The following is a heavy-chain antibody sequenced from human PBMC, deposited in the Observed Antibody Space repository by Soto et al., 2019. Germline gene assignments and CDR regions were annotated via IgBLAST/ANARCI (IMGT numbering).Heavy chain of an antibody. CDR3: ALHQYGSGNNYYYGMDV. CDR2: ISGSGGST. Sequence: PGGSLRLSCASSGFTFSSYAMSLVRQAPGKGLEWVSAISGSGGSTYYADSVKGRFTISRDNSKNTLYLQMNSLRAEDTAVYYCALHQYGSGNNYYYGMDVWGQGTTVTVSS. V-gene: IGHV3-23*01. J-gene: IGHJ6*02. D-gene: IGHD3-10*01. CDR1: GFTFSSYA.